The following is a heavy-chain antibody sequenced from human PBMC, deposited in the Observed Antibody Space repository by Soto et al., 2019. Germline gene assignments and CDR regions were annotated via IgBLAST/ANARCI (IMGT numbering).Heavy chain of an antibody. CDR3: ARDLVSYGLVWNRDV. CDR2: ISSGSSIT. J-gene: IGHJ6*03. V-gene: IGHV3-48*02. D-gene: IGHD5-18*01. CDR1: GFTFSSYS. Sequence: QPGGSLRLSCAASGFTFSSYSMNWGRQAPGKGLEWVSYISSGSSITYYADSVKGRFTISRDNAKNSLYLQMNSLRDEDTAVYYCARDLVSYGLVWNRDVWGKGTTVTVS.